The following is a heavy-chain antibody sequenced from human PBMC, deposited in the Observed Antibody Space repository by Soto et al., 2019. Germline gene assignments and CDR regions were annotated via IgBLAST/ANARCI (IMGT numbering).Heavy chain of an antibody. V-gene: IGHV1-69*01. J-gene: IGHJ5*02. CDR3: ARGNSAARPEWFDP. CDR1: GGTFSSYA. CDR2: IIPIFGTA. Sequence: QVQLVQSGAEVKKPGSSVKVSCKASGGTFSSYAISWVRQAPGQGLEWMGGIIPIFGTANYAQKFQGRVTITADESTSTAYMERSSLRSEDTAVYYCARGNSAARPEWFDPWGQGTLVTVSS. D-gene: IGHD6-6*01.